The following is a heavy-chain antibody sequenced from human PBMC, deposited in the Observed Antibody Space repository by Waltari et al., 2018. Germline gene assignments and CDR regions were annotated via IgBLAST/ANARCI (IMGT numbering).Heavy chain of an antibody. Sequence: QVQLQQWGAGLLEPSATLSVTCAVSGGSFPGYYWTWLRQSPGMGLEWIGEINHSGDTDYNPSLKSRVIISVDTPKRQFSLRLSSVTAADTAVYYCARLRRSNWSFEVWGQGTLVTVSS. CDR1: GGSFPGYY. CDR3: ARLRRSNWSFEV. CDR2: INHSGDT. V-gene: IGHV4-34*01. D-gene: IGHD6-13*01. J-gene: IGHJ4*02.